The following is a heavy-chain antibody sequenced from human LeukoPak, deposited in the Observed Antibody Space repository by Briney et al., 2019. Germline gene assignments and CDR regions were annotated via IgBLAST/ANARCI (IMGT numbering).Heavy chain of an antibody. Sequence: PSETLSLTCADYGGSFSGYYWSWIRQPPGKGLEWIGEINHSGSTNYNPSLKSRVTISVDTSKNQFSLKLSSVTAADTAVYYCARVRRAIAAAAGAFDIWGQGTMVTVSS. J-gene: IGHJ3*02. CDR2: INHSGST. CDR1: GGSFSGYY. D-gene: IGHD6-13*01. CDR3: ARVRRAIAAAAGAFDI. V-gene: IGHV4-34*01.